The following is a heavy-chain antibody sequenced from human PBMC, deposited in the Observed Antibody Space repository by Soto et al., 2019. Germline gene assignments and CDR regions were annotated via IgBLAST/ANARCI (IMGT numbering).Heavy chain of an antibody. V-gene: IGHV3-23*01. CDR1: GFTFNSCA. D-gene: IGHD6-25*01. J-gene: IGHJ3*02. CDR3: AKDKRLPHDVFDI. CDR2: ISSSGDSR. Sequence: EVQMLESGGGLVQPGGSLRLPCAASGFTFNSCATSWVRQAPGKGLEWVAAISSSGDSRYYADSVNGRFTISRDNSKNTLYLQMNSLRAEDSAIYYCAKDKRLPHDVFDIWGQGTMVTVSS.